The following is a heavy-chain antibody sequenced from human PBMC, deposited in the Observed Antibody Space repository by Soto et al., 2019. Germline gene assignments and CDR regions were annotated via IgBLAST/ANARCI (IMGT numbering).Heavy chain of an antibody. V-gene: IGHV3-23*01. CDR2: ISGSGGST. J-gene: IGHJ4*02. Sequence: PGGSLRLSXAASGFTFSSYAMSWVRQAPGKGLEWVSTISGSGGSTYYADSVKGRFTISRDNSKNTLYLQMNSLRAEDTAVYYCAKLRVGPFYFDYWGQGTLVTVSS. CDR1: GFTFSSYA. D-gene: IGHD1-26*01. CDR3: AKLRVGPFYFDY.